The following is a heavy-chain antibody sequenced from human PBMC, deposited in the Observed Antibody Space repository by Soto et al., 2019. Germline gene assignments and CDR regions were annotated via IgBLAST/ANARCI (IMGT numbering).Heavy chain of an antibody. J-gene: IGHJ6*02. CDR1: GFIFNNYA. V-gene: IGHV3-30-3*01. D-gene: IGHD2-21*01. CDR3: AREELPDYFFYYGLDV. Sequence: ESGGGVVQPGRSLRLSCAASGFIFNNYAIHWVRQAPGKGLEWVAVISYDGSNAYYADSVKGRFTISRDNSKNTLNLQMNSLRAEDTAVYYCAREELPDYFFYYGLDVWGQGTTVTVSS. CDR2: ISYDGSNA.